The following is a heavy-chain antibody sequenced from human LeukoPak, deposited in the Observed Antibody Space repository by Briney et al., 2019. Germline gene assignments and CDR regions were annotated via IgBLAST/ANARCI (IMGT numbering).Heavy chain of an antibody. CDR1: GFAFRSYS. Sequence: GGSVRLSCAASGFAFRSYSMNWVRQAPGKGLEWVSAISSSSSYIYYADSVKGRFTISRDNAKNSLYLQMNSLRAEDTAVYYCARDCSSTSCIAIDYWGQGTLVTVSS. CDR2: ISSSSSYI. D-gene: IGHD2-2*01. CDR3: ARDCSSTSCIAIDY. V-gene: IGHV3-21*01. J-gene: IGHJ4*02.